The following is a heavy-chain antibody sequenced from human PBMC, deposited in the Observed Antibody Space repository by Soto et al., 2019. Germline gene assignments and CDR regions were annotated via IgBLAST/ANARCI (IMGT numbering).Heavy chain of an antibody. V-gene: IGHV4-59*12. CDR1: GGSISSYY. CDR3: TRALLKSLDY. D-gene: IGHD3-9*01. CDR2: IYYSGST. Sequence: SETLSLTCTVSGGSISSYYWSWIRQPPGKGLEWIGYIYYSGSTNYNPSLKSRVLISEDKSKNHFSLKLSSVTAADTAMYYCTRALLKSLDYWGQGTLVTVSS. J-gene: IGHJ4*02.